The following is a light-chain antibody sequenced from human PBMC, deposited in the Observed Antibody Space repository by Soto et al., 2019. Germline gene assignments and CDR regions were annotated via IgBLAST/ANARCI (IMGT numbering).Light chain of an antibody. J-gene: IGKJ5*01. CDR3: QRRRAGVT. Sequence: CRASQSISNYLAWYQHKPGQAPRLLIYDASNRATATPPRFSGSGSGTDFTLPTSSLEREDCAVYSCQRRRAGVTLGQGTRLEIK. V-gene: IGKV3-11*01. CDR1: QSISNY. CDR2: DAS.